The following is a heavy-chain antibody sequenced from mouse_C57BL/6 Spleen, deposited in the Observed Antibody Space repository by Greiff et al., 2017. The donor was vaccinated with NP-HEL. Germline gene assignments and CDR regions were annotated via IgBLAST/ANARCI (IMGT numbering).Heavy chain of an antibody. J-gene: IGHJ4*01. V-gene: IGHV1-74*01. CDR3: AIKIYYGSSEAMDY. Sequence: VQLQQPGAELVKPGASVKVSCKASGYTFTSYWMHWVKQRPGQGLEWIGRIHPSVSDPNTNQNFRGKATLTVDKSSSTAYMQLSSLTSEDSAVYYCAIKIYYGSSEAMDYWGQGTSVTVSS. CDR1: GYTFTSYW. CDR2: IHPSVSDP. D-gene: IGHD1-1*01.